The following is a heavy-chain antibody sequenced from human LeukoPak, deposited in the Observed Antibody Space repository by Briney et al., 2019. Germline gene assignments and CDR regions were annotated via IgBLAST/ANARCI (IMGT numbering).Heavy chain of an antibody. CDR2: INPSGGST. J-gene: IGHJ6*03. V-gene: IGHV1-46*01. CDR3: ARMGSQYQLLYSYYYYYMDV. D-gene: IGHD2-2*02. CDR1: GYTFTSYY. Sequence: ASVKVSCKASGYTFTSYYMHWVRQAPGQGLEWMGIINPSGGSTSYAQKFQGRVTMTRDMSTSTVYMELSSLRSEDTAVYYCARMGSQYQLLYSYYYYYMDVWGKGTTVTVSS.